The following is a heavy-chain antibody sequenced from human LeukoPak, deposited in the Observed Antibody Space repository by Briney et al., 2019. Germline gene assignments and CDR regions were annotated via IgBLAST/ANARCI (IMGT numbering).Heavy chain of an antibody. Sequence: SETLSLTCAVSGGSISSSNWWSWIRPPPGKGLEWIGEIYHSGSTNYNPSLKSRVTISVDKSKTQFSLKLSSVTAADTAVYYCARVAARRAGGAFDIWGQGTMVTVSS. CDR1: GGSISSSNW. CDR2: IYHSGST. J-gene: IGHJ3*02. CDR3: ARVAARRAGGAFDI. D-gene: IGHD6-6*01. V-gene: IGHV4-4*02.